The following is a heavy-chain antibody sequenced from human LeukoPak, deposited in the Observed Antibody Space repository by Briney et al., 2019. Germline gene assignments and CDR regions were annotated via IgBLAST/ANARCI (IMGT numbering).Heavy chain of an antibody. D-gene: IGHD2-15*01. J-gene: IGHJ5*02. Sequence: GASVTVSCKAYGYTFTSYDINWVRQAPGQGLEWMGWMNPNSGNTGYAQKFQGRVTMTRNTSISTAYMERSSLRSEDTAVYYCARAIRYCSGGSPCWFDPWGQGTLVNGAS. CDR2: MNPNSGNT. CDR1: GYTFTSYD. CDR3: ARAIRYCSGGSPCWFDP. V-gene: IGHV1-8*01.